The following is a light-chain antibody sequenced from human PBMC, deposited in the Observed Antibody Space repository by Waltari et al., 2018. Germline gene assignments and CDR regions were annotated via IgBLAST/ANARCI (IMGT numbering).Light chain of an antibody. Sequence: ELVLTQSPGTLSLSPGERATLSCRASQSVSSSYLAWYQQKPGQAPRLLMYGASSRATGIPDRFSGSGSGTDFTLTISRLEPEDCAVYYCQQYGSSPRTFGQGTRLEIK. J-gene: IGKJ5*01. V-gene: IGKV3-20*01. CDR3: QQYGSSPRT. CDR1: QSVSSSY. CDR2: GAS.